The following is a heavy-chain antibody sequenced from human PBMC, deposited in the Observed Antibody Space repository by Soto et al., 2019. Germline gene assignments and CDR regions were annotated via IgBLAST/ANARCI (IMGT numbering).Heavy chain of an antibody. V-gene: IGHV3-30*18. J-gene: IGHJ6*02. Sequence: QVQLVESGGGVVQPGRSLRLSCAACGFTFSSYGMHRVRQAPGKGLEWVAVISYDGSNKYYADSVKGRFTISGDNSKNTLYLQMNSLRAEDTAVYYCAKDRRPNYYYGMDVWGQGTTVTVSS. CDR3: AKDRRPNYYYGMDV. CDR1: GFTFSSYG. CDR2: ISYDGSNK. D-gene: IGHD6-25*01.